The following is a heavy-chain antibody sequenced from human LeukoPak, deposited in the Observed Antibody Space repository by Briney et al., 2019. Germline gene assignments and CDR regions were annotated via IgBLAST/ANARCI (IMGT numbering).Heavy chain of an antibody. Sequence: SETLSLTCTVSGGSISSSSYYWGWIRQPPGKGLEWIGSIYYSGSTYYNPSLKSRVTISVDTSKNQFSLKLSSVTAADTAVYYYARRTYYDILTGRYFDYWGQGTLVTVSS. D-gene: IGHD3-9*01. CDR1: GGSISSSSYY. J-gene: IGHJ4*02. CDR2: IYYSGST. CDR3: ARRTYYDILTGRYFDY. V-gene: IGHV4-39*01.